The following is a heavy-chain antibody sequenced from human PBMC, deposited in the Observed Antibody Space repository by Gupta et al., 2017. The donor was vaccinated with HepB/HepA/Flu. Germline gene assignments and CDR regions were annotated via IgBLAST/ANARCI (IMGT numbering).Heavy chain of an antibody. CDR1: GGTFSSYA. V-gene: IGHV1-69*04. CDR2: IIPILGIA. CDR3: AASQIAVAGNYFDY. D-gene: IGHD6-19*01. Sequence: QVQLVQSGAEVKKPGSSVKVSCKASGGTFSSYAISWVRQAPGQGLEWMGRIIPILGIANYAQKFQGRVTITADKSTSTAYMELSSLRSEDTAVYYCAASQIAVAGNYFDYWGQGTLVTVSS. J-gene: IGHJ4*02.